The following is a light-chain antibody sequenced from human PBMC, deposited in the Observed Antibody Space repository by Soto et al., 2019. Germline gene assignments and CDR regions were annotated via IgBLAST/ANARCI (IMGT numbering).Light chain of an antibody. Sequence: QSVLTQPPSASGTPGQRVTISCSGSSSNIGKNTVDWYQQLPGTAPKLLMYNNDQRPPGVPDRVSGSKSGTSASLAIGGLQSVDEADYYCAVWDDSLSGGVFGGGTKLTVL. CDR1: SSNIGKNT. CDR2: NND. CDR3: AVWDDSLSGGV. J-gene: IGLJ3*02. V-gene: IGLV1-44*01.